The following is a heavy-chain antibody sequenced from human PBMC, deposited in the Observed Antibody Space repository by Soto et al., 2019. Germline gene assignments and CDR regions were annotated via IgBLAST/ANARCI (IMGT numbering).Heavy chain of an antibody. D-gene: IGHD2-21*01. Sequence: SETPCLTSAVDGGSFSGYYWPWIRQPPGTGLEWIGEINYSGSTNYNPSLKSRVTISVDTSKNQFSLKLSSVTAADTAVYYCASRKSSPYFGYWGQGTLVTVS. V-gene: IGHV4-34*01. CDR3: ASRKSSPYFGY. J-gene: IGHJ4*02. CDR1: GGSFSGYY. CDR2: INYSGST.